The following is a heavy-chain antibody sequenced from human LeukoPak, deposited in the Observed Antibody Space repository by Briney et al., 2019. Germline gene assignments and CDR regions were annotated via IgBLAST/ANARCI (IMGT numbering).Heavy chain of an antibody. J-gene: IGHJ4*02. V-gene: IGHV4-34*01. CDR3: ASFGPCSGGSCRDLYNDEISARGGSWFDY. Sequence: SETLSLTCAVYGGSFSGYYWGWIRQPPGRGREWIGEINHSGSTNYNPSLKSRVTISVDTSKNQFSLKLSSVTAADTAMYYCASFGPCSGGSCRDLYNDEISARGGSWFDYWGQGTLVTVSS. D-gene: IGHD2-15*01. CDR2: INHSGST. CDR1: GGSFSGYY.